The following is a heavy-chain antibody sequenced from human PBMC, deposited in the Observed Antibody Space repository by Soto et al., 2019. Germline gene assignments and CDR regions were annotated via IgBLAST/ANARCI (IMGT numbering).Heavy chain of an antibody. J-gene: IGHJ6*02. Sequence: GGSLRLSCAASGFTFSDHYMDWVRQAPGKGLEWVGRTRNKANSYTTEYAASVKGRFTISRDDSKNSLYLQMNSLKTEDTAVYYCARAATMVRGVIIYYYYGMDVWGQGTTVTVSS. V-gene: IGHV3-72*01. CDR3: ARAATMVRGVIIYYYYGMDV. CDR2: TRNKANSYTT. D-gene: IGHD3-10*01. CDR1: GFTFSDHY.